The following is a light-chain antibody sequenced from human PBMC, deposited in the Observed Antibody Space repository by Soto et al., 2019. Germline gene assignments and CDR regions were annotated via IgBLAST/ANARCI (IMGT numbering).Light chain of an antibody. CDR2: GAS. J-gene: IGKJ1*01. V-gene: IGKV3-20*01. Sequence: EIVLTQSPGTLFLSPGERATLSCRASQSVSSSYLAWYQQKPGQAPRLLIYGASSRATGIPDRFSGSGSGTDFTLTISRLEPEDFAVYYCQQYGSSLRTFGQGTKV. CDR3: QQYGSSLRT. CDR1: QSVSSSY.